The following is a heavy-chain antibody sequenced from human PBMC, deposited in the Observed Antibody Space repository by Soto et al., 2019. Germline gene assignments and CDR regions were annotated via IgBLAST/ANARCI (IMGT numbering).Heavy chain of an antibody. Sequence: LSLTCTVSGGSISSYYWSWIRQPPGKGLEWIGYIYYSGSTNYNPSLKSRVTISVDTSKNQFSLKLSSVTAADTAVYYCARGEVLCFGESKWGQGTLVTVSS. CDR2: IYYSGST. V-gene: IGHV4-59*01. J-gene: IGHJ4*02. CDR3: ARGEVLCFGESK. CDR1: GGSISSYY. D-gene: IGHD3-10*01.